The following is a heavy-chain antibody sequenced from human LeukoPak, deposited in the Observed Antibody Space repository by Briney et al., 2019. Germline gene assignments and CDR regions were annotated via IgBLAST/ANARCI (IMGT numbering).Heavy chain of an antibody. V-gene: IGHV1-2*06. J-gene: IGHJ4*02. CDR2: LNPNTGHA. CDR3: AKDRDGADRIVL. CDR1: AYDFTGCY. D-gene: IGHD5-24*01. Sequence: ASVKVSCKVVAYDFTGCYIHWVRQAPGQGPEWMGRLNPNTGHAVYAFKFQGRVTITRDTSSNTAYMEVTRLTSDDTALYYCAKDRDGADRIVLWGQGTLVTVSS.